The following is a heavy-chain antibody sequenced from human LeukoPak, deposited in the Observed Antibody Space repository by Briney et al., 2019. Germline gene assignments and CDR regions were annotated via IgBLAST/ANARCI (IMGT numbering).Heavy chain of an antibody. CDR1: GYTFTGYY. J-gene: IGHJ3*02. D-gene: IGHD3-9*01. Sequence: ASVKVSCKASGYTFTGYYMHWVRQAPGQGLEWMGWINPNSGGTNYAQKFQGRVTMTRDTSISTAYMELSRLRSDDTAVYYCARPVYDILTGYPGDAFDIWGQGTMVTVSS. V-gene: IGHV1-2*02. CDR3: ARPVYDILTGYPGDAFDI. CDR2: INPNSGGT.